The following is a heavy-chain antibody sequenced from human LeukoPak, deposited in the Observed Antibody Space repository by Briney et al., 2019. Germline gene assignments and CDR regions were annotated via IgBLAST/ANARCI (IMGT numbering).Heavy chain of an antibody. V-gene: IGHV4-34*01. D-gene: IGHD5-18*01. CDR3: AGTRGYSFYYYYGMDV. Sequence: SETLSLTCAVYGGSFSGCYWSWIRQPPGKGLEWIEEINHSGSTNYNPSLKSRVTISVDTSKNQFSLKLSSVTAADTAVYYCAGTRGYSFYYYYGMDVWGQGTTVTVSS. CDR2: INHSGST. J-gene: IGHJ6*02. CDR1: GGSFSGCY.